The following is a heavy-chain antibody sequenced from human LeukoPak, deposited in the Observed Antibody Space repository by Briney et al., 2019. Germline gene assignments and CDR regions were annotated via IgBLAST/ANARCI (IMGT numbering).Heavy chain of an antibody. J-gene: IGHJ4*02. V-gene: IGHV3-7*01. CDR3: ARDPEGYYGSGSYYYFDY. CDR1: GFTFSSYW. D-gene: IGHD3-10*01. Sequence: GGSLRLSCAASGFTFSSYWMSWVRQAPGKGLEWVANIKQDGSEKYYVDSVKGRFTISRDNAKNSLYLQMNSLRAEDTAVYYCARDPEGYYGSGSYYYFDYWGRGTLVTVSS. CDR2: IKQDGSEK.